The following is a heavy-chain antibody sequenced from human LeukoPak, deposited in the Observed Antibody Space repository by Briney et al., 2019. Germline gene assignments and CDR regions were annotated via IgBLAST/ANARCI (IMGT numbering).Heavy chain of an antibody. CDR3: ASPYCSSTSCYSVLYGMDV. CDR1: GGTFSSYA. CDR2: IIPIFGTA. V-gene: IGHV1-69*13. J-gene: IGHJ6*02. D-gene: IGHD2-2*01. Sequence: SVKVSCKASGGTFSSYAISWVRQAPGQGLEWMGGIIPIFGTANYAQKFQGRVTITADESTSTAYMELSSLRSEDTAVYYCASPYCSSTSCYSVLYGMDVWGQGTTVTVSS.